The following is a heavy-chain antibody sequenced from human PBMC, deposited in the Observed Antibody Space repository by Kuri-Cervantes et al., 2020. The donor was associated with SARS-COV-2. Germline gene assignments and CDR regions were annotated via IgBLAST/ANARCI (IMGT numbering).Heavy chain of an antibody. Sequence: GGSLRLSCAASGFTFSSYSMNWVRQAPGKGLEWVSYISSSSSTIYYADSVKGRFTISRDNAKNSLYLQMNSLRDEDTAVYYCARVEGYSSSWYSDYWGQGTLVTVSS. CDR3: ARVEGYSSSWYSDY. D-gene: IGHD6-13*01. J-gene: IGHJ4*02. V-gene: IGHV3-48*02. CDR2: ISSSSSTI. CDR1: GFTFSSYS.